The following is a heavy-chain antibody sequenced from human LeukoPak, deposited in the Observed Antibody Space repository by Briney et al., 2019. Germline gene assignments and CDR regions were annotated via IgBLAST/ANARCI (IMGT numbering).Heavy chain of an antibody. V-gene: IGHV4-31*03. J-gene: IGHJ1*01. CDR2: IYYSGST. CDR3: ARSETEYCSGGSCSSWYFQH. Sequence: SETLSLTCTVSGGSISGGGYYWSWIRQHPGKGLGWIGYIYYSGSTYYNPSLKSRVTISVDTSKNQFSLKLSSVTAADTAVYYCARSETEYCSGGSCSSWYFQHWGQGTLVTVSS. D-gene: IGHD2-15*01. CDR1: GGSISGGGYY.